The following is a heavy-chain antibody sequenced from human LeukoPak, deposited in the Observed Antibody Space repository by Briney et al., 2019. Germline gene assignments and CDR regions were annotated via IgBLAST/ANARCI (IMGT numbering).Heavy chain of an antibody. V-gene: IGHV3-21*01. J-gene: IGHJ4*02. CDR1: GLTLSSYN. D-gene: IGHD3-22*01. Sequence: PGGSQSLFCAASGLTLSSYNKKCARHATGEGLECVSSISRGNSYIYYADSVKGRFTVSRDNAKNSLYLQMSSLRAEDTAVYYGARDYDSSAEDYFDYWGQGTLVTVSS. CDR3: ARDYDSSAEDYFDY. CDR2: ISRGNSYI.